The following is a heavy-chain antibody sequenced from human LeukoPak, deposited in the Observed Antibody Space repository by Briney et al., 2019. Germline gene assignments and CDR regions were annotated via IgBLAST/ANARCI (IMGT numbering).Heavy chain of an antibody. V-gene: IGHV5-51*01. Sequence: GESLKISCKGSGHSFTNYWIGWVRQMPGKGLEWMGIIYPGDSDTRYSPSFQGQVTISVDKSISTAYLQGSSLNASDTAMYYCARGPYGYTSSATLGSYNWFDPWGQGSLVTVSS. CDR3: ARGPYGYTSSATLGSYNWFDP. J-gene: IGHJ5*02. CDR2: IYPGDSDT. CDR1: GHSFTNYW. D-gene: IGHD2-2*02.